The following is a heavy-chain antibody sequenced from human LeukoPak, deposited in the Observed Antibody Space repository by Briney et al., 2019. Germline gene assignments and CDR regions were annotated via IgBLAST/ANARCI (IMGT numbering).Heavy chain of an antibody. D-gene: IGHD2-21*02. CDR1: GFTFSSYW. CDR2: IDSDGSST. CDR3: ARGSVTEFDP. V-gene: IGHV3-74*01. J-gene: IGHJ5*02. Sequence: GGSLRLSCAASGFTFSSYWMHWVRQAPGKGLVWVSRIDSDGSSTNYADSVKGRFTISRDNAKNSLYLQMNSLRAEDTAVYYCARGSVTEFDPWGQGTLVTVSS.